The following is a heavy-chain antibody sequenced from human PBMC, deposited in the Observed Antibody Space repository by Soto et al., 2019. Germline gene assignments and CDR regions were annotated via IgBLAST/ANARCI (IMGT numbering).Heavy chain of an antibody. V-gene: IGHV3-7*01. Sequence: GGSLRLSCAASGFTFSNFWLSWVRQAPGKGLEWVACIRGDGNDKRYLDSAKGRFTISRDNAKNSLYLQMSSLRVEDTAVYYCASLDTTLVGGGYWGQGTPVTVSS. CDR1: GFTFSNFW. CDR3: ASLDTTLVGGGY. CDR2: IRGDGNDK. D-gene: IGHD5-18*01. J-gene: IGHJ4*02.